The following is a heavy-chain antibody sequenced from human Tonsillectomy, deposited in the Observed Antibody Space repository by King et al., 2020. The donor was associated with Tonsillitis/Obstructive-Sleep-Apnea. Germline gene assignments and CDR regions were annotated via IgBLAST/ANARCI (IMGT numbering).Heavy chain of an antibody. CDR1: GFTFDDYA. V-gene: IGHV3-9*01. CDR2: ISWNSGSI. Sequence: VQLVESGGGLVQPGRSLRLSCAASGFTFDDYAMHWVRQAPGKGLEWVSGISWNSGSIGYADSVKGRFTISRDNAKNSLYLQMNSLRAEDTALYYCAKESYCGGDCYSQYFHLWGRGTLVTVSS. J-gene: IGHJ2*01. D-gene: IGHD2-21*01. CDR3: AKESYCGGDCYSQYFHL.